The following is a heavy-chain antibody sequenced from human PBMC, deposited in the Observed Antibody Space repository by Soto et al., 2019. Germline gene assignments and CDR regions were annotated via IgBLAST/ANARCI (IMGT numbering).Heavy chain of an antibody. CDR2: ISGSGGST. CDR3: AKQVRWLVPEGGPTDY. D-gene: IGHD6-19*01. CDR1: GFTFSSYA. J-gene: IGHJ4*02. Sequence: PGGSLRLSCAASGFTFSSYAMSWVRQAPGKWLEWVSAISGSGGSTYYADSVKGRFTISRDNSKNTLYLQMNSLRAEDTAVYYCAKQVRWLVPEGGPTDYWGQGTLVTVSS. V-gene: IGHV3-23*01.